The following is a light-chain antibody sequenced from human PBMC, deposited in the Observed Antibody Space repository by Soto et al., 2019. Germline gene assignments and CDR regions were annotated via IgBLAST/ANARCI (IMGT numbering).Light chain of an antibody. V-gene: IGKV3-15*01. CDR1: QGVSSN. J-gene: IGKJ1*01. CDR2: GAS. CDR3: QQYNNWPRT. Sequence: EIVRTQSTATLSVAPGERATLSCRASQGVSSNLAWYQQKPGQAPRLLIYGASTRATGIPARFSGSGSGTEFTLTISSLQSEDFAVYYCQQYNNWPRTFGQGTKVDIK.